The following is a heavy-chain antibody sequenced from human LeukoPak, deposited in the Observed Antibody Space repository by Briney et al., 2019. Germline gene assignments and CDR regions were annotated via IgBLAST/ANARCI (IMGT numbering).Heavy chain of an antibody. J-gene: IGHJ4*02. CDR2: ISSSSSTI. D-gene: IGHD1-26*01. V-gene: IGHV3-48*01. CDR1: GFTFSSYS. CDR3: AREAPGAHNHFDY. Sequence: GGSLRLSCAASGFTFSSYSMNWVRQAPGKGLEWLSYISSSSSTIYYADSVKGRFTISRDDAKNSLYLQMNSLRAEDTAVYYCAREAPGAHNHFDYWGQGTLVTVSS.